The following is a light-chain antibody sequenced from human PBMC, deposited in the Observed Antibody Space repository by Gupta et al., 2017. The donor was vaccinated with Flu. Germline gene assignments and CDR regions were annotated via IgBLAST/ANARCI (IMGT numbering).Light chain of an antibody. J-gene: IGKJ1*01. Sequence: DIQMTQSPSTLSASVGDRVTITCRASQSIGNWLAWYQQKPGKSPKILISKASSLESGIPSRFGGSGSGTEFTLTISSLHPDDYATYYCQQDSTYPWAFGQGTKVEV. CDR2: KAS. CDR1: QSIGNW. CDR3: QQDSTYPWA. V-gene: IGKV1-5*03.